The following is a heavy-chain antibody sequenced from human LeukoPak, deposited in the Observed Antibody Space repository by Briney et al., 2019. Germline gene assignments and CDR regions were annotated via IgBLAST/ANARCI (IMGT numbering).Heavy chain of an antibody. CDR3: ARGLQGVGNHRYKDY. V-gene: IGHV4-34*01. CDR1: GGSFSGYY. Sequence: TSETLSLTCAVYGGSFSGYYWSWIRQPPGKGLEWIGEINHSGSTNYNPSLKSRVTISVDTSKNQFSLKLSSVTAADTAVYYCARGLQGVGNHRYKDYWGQGTLVTVSS. D-gene: IGHD1-14*01. CDR2: INHSGST. J-gene: IGHJ4*02.